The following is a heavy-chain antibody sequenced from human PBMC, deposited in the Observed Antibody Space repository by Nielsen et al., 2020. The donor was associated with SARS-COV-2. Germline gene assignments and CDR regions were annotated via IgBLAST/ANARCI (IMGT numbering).Heavy chain of an antibody. CDR3: AAPAGPTDGAFDI. Sequence: SVKVSCKASGFTFTSSAVQWVRQARGQRLEWIGWIVVGSGNTNYAQKFQGRVTITRDMSTSTAYMELSSLRSEDTAVYYCAAPAGPTDGAFDIWGQGTMVTVSS. CDR1: GFTFTSSA. D-gene: IGHD6-25*01. J-gene: IGHJ3*02. V-gene: IGHV1-58*01. CDR2: IVVGSGNT.